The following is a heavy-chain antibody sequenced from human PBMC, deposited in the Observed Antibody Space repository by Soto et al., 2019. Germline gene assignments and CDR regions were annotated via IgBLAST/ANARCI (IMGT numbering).Heavy chain of an antibody. CDR2: IYHSGRA. Sequence: QVQLQESGPGLVKPSGTLSLTCSISGESITNDRWWSWVRQSPGQGLEWIGEIYHSGRAHYNPSLKTRVIISVDKSKNSFSLTLSSVTAADTAVYYCTANGFYSLDYCGQGSLVTVSS. CDR1: GESITNDRW. CDR3: TANGFYSLDY. V-gene: IGHV4-4*02. D-gene: IGHD2-21*01. J-gene: IGHJ4*02.